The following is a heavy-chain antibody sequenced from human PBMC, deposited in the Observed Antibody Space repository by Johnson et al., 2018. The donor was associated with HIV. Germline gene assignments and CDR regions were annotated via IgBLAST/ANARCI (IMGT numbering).Heavy chain of an antibody. J-gene: IGHJ3*02. CDR2: ISYDGSKK. CDR3: ARDSGYEDHDGFDI. D-gene: IGHD5-12*01. Sequence: QMQLVESGGGVVQPGRSLRLSCAASRFTFSSYAMYWVRQAPGKGLEWVAVISYDGSKKYYADSVKGRFTISRDNSKNTLYLQMNSLRAEDTAVYYCARDSGYEDHDGFDIWGQGTMVTVSS. V-gene: IGHV3-30*04. CDR1: RFTFSSYA.